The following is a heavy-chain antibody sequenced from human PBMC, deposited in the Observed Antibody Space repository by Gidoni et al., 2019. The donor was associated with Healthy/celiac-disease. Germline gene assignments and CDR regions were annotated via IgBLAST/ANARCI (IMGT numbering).Heavy chain of an antibody. D-gene: IGHD3-9*01. J-gene: IGHJ5*02. Sequence: QVQLVPSGAAVKKPGASVTVSCKASGYTFTRYAMHWVRQAPGQRLEWMGWINAGNGNTKYSQKFQGRVTITRDTSASTAYMELSSLRSEDTAVYYCARAELRYFDWYENWFDPWGQGTLVTVSS. CDR2: INAGNGNT. CDR3: ARAELRYFDWYENWFDP. V-gene: IGHV1-3*01. CDR1: GYTFTRYA.